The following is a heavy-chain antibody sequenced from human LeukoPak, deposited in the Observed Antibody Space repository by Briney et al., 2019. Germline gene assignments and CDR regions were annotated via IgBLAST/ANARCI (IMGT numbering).Heavy chain of an antibody. V-gene: IGHV1-2*02. CDR1: GYTFTGYY. CDR3: ARARGSGWYGDL. Sequence: ASVKVSCKASGYTFTGYYMHWVRRAPGQGLEWMGWINPNSGGTNYAQKFQGRVTMTRDTSISTAYMELSRLRSDDTAVYYCARARGSGWYGDLWGRGTLVTVSS. D-gene: IGHD6-19*01. CDR2: INPNSGGT. J-gene: IGHJ2*01.